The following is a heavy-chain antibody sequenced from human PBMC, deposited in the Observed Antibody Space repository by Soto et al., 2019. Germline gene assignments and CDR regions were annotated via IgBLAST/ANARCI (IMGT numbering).Heavy chain of an antibody. CDR2: ISSSSSVI. J-gene: IGHJ6*03. Sequence: EVQLVESGGGLVQPGGSLRLSCATSGFILSDCAMNWVRQAPGKGLEWVSYISSSSSVIDYADSVKGRFTVSRDNARDSLYLQLNSLRAEDTAVYYCARDLSWGSNWYYYMDVWGKGNTVTVSS. D-gene: IGHD7-27*01. V-gene: IGHV3-48*01. CDR3: ARDLSWGSNWYYYMDV. CDR1: GFILSDCA.